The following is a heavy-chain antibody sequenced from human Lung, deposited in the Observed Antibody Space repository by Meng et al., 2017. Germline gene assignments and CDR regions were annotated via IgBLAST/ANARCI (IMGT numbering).Heavy chain of an antibody. Sequence: QVQLQQWVEGRLKPTETLSLFGVVSGGSFSDYYWSWIRQPPGKGLEWIGEINHSGSTNYNPSLESRATISVDTSQNNLSLKLSSVTAADSAVYYCARGPTTMAHDFDYWGQGTLVTVSS. CDR3: ARGPTTMAHDFDY. D-gene: IGHD4-11*01. V-gene: IGHV4-34*01. J-gene: IGHJ4*02. CDR1: GGSFSDYY. CDR2: INHSGST.